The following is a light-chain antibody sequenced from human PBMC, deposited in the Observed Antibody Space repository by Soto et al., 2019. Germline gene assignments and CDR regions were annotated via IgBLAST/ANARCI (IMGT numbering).Light chain of an antibody. CDR1: QGIRHD. CDR2: AAS. CDR3: QQSNTYPWT. Sequence: AIQMTQSPSSLSASVGDRVNITCRAIQGIRHDLCWYQKKPGKAPKLLIYAASSLQSRVPSRFSGSGSGTDSTLTISSLQTEDFATYYGQQSNTYPWTFCPLTKVDI. V-gene: IGKV1-6*01. J-gene: IGKJ1*01.